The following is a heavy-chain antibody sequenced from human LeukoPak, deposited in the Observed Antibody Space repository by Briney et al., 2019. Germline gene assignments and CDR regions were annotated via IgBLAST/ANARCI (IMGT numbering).Heavy chain of an antibody. CDR2: INPSDGST. CDR3: ARDVAREFDY. Sequence: ASVKVSCKASGYPFSSYGISWVRQAPGQGLEWMGVINPSDGSTNYAQKYQDRVTMTRDTSTRTVYMQLSSLRSDDTAVYYCARDVAREFDYWGQGTLVTVSS. J-gene: IGHJ4*02. V-gene: IGHV1-46*01. CDR1: GYPFSSYG.